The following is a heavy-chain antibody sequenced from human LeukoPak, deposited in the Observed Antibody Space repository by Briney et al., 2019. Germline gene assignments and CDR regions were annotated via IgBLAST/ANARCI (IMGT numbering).Heavy chain of an antibody. J-gene: IGHJ4*02. CDR1: GYTFTGYY. V-gene: IGHV1-2*02. D-gene: IGHD3-10*01. CDR3: ASFTMVRGAPPDRRLGTFDY. CDR2: INPNSGGT. Sequence: GASVKVSCKASGYTFTGYYMHWVRQAPGQGLEWMGWINPNSGGTNYAQKFQGRVTMTRDTSISTAYMELSRLRSDDTAVYYCASFTMVRGAPPDRRLGTFDYWGQGTLVTVSS.